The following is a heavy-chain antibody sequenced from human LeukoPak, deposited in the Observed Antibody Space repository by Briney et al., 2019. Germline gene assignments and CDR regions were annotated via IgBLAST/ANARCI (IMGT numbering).Heavy chain of an antibody. CDR1: GFTFSNYW. D-gene: IGHD4-17*01. J-gene: IGHJ4*02. V-gene: IGHV3-74*01. Sequence: GGSLRLSCAASGFTFSNYWMHWVRQAPGKGLVWVARINSDGSTTNYADSVKGRFTISRDNAKNTLYLQMNSLRAEDTAVYYCARPTPPFDYWGQGTLVTVSS. CDR3: ARPTPPFDY. CDR2: INSDGSTT.